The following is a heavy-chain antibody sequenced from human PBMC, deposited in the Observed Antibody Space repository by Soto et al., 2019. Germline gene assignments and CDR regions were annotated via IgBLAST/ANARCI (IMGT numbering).Heavy chain of an antibody. V-gene: IGHV3-73*01. J-gene: IGHJ4*02. CDR1: GFTFSGSA. D-gene: IGHD6-13*01. CDR2: IRSKANSYAT. Sequence: GGSLRLSCAASGFTFSGSAMHWVRQASGKGLEWVGRIRSKANSYATAYAASVKGRFTISRDDSKNTAYLQMNSLKTEDTAVYYCAYHQSGIAAAGTFDYWGQGTLVTVSS. CDR3: AYHQSGIAAAGTFDY.